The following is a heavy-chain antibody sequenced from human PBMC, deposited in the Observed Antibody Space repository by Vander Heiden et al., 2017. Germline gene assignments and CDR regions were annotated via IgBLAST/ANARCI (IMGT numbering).Heavy chain of an antibody. CDR2: ISAYKGNK. V-gene: IGHV1-18*01. CDR1: GYTFTSYG. D-gene: IGHD6-13*01. Sequence: QVQLVQSGAEVKKPGASVKVSCKASGYTFTSYGISWVRQAPGQGLEWMGWISAYKGNKNDAKKLKGRGTMTTDTSTSTAYMELRSLRADDTAGYYGARDGVYSSSWYPRVDYWGQGTLVTVSS. CDR3: ARDGVYSSSWYPRVDY. J-gene: IGHJ4*02.